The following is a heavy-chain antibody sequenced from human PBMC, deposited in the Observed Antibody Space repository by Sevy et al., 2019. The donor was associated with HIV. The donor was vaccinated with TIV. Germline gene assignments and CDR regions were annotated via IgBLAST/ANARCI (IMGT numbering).Heavy chain of an antibody. Sequence: GGSLRLSCAASGFTLDDYAVHWVRQAPGKGLEWVSGISWNSGSIGDADSVKGRFTTSKDNAKNSLYLQMNSLRAEDTALYYCAKGGYYSSGSDGYFDYWGQGTLVTVSS. CDR3: AKGGYYSSGSDGYFDY. CDR1: GFTLDDYA. D-gene: IGHD6-19*01. CDR2: ISWNSGSI. V-gene: IGHV3-9*01. J-gene: IGHJ4*02.